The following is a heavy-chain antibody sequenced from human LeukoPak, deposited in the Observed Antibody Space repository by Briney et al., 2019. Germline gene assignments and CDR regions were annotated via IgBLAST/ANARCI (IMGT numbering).Heavy chain of an antibody. J-gene: IGHJ4*02. CDR1: GXTFSSYG. V-gene: IGHV3-30*18. CDR3: AKDRSGGSDYGDY. D-gene: IGHD4-17*01. CDR2: ISYDGSNK. Sequence: PGRSLRLSCAASGXTFSSYGMHWVRQAPGKGLEWVAVISYDGSNKYYAESVKGRFTSSRDNSKNTMDLQMNSLRPEDTAVYYCAKDRSGGSDYGDYWGQGTLVTVSS.